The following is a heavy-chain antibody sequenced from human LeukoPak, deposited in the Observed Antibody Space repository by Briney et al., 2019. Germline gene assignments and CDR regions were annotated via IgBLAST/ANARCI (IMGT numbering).Heavy chain of an antibody. CDR1: GYTFTGYY. CDR3: ARGYYDFWSGSPSNTGAFDI. CDR2: INPNSGGT. V-gene: IGHV1-2*06. D-gene: IGHD3-3*01. Sequence: ASVKVSCKASGYTFTGYYMHWVRQAPGQGLEWMGRINPNSGGTNYAQKFQGRVTMTRDTSISTAYMELSRLRSEDTAVYYCARGYYDFWSGSPSNTGAFDIWGQGTMVTVSS. J-gene: IGHJ3*02.